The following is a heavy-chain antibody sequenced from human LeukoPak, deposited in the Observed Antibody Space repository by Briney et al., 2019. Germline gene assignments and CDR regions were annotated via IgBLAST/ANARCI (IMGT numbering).Heavy chain of an antibody. V-gene: IGHV1-46*01. CDR2: INPSGGST. CDR1: GYTFTSYY. D-gene: IGHD6-13*01. J-gene: IGHJ3*02. CDR3: ARDQAAAGTEDDAFDI. Sequence: ASVKVSCKASGYTFTSYYMHWARQAPGQGLEWMGIINPSGGSTSYAQKFQGRVTMTRDTSTSTVYMELSSLRSEDTAVYYCARDQAAAGTEDDAFDIWGQGTMVTVSS.